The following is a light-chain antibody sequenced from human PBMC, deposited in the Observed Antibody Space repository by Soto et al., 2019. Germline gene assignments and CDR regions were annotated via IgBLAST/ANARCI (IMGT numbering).Light chain of an antibody. CDR2: DSS. Sequence: EIVVTQSPATLSASPCDIGTLSFGASQRVVTNVAWYQQKPGQAPRLLIHDSSTRATGVPDRFSGRGYGTEFALTISSLQSEDFAVYYCQQYNEWPLDFGRGTKV. CDR3: QQYNEWPLD. V-gene: IGKV3-15*01. J-gene: IGKJ4*01. CDR1: QRVVTN.